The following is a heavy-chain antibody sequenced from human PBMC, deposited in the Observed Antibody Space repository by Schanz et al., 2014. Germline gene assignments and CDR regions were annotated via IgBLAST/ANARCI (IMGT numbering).Heavy chain of an antibody. CDR2: ISNDGSIK. CDR1: GFTFNSYA. J-gene: IGHJ6*02. V-gene: IGHV3-30-3*01. CDR3: AKGMGYCSGGTCYDYYYYGLDV. D-gene: IGHD2-15*01. Sequence: VQLLESGGGLVQPGGSLRLSCAASGFTFNSYAMTWVRQAPGKGLEWVALISNDGSIKYYADSVEGRFTISRDNAKNTLYLQMNTLRAEDTAVYYCAKGMGYCSGGTCYDYYYYGLDVWGQGTTVTVSS.